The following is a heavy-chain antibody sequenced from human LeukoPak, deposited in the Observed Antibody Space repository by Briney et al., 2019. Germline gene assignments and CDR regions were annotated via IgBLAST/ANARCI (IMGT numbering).Heavy chain of an antibody. CDR3: ARIDYGDSDSNYYYYGMDV. J-gene: IGHJ6*02. CDR2: IYHSGST. V-gene: IGHV4-38-2*02. D-gene: IGHD4-17*01. CDR1: GYSISSGYY. Sequence: SETLSLTCTVSGYSISSGYYWGWIRQPPGKGLEWIGSIYHSGSTYYNPSLKSRVTISVDTSKNQFSLKLSSVTAADTAVYYCARIDYGDSDSNYYYYGMDVWGQGTTVTVSS.